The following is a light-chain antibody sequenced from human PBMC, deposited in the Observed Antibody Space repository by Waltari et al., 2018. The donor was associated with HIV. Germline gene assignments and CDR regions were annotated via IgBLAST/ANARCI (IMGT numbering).Light chain of an antibody. CDR2: DIS. CDR3: ATWSAVLRAWV. V-gene: IGLV1-47*01. J-gene: IGLJ3*02. Sequence: QSVLTQPPSTSAAPGQRVTISCSGDTSSSQLTSFSWYQQLPGAAPKLLIDDISHRPSGVPDRFSGSKSGASASLAITSLRSEDEGLYYCATWSAVLRAWVFGGGTKLTVL. CDR1: TSSSQLTS.